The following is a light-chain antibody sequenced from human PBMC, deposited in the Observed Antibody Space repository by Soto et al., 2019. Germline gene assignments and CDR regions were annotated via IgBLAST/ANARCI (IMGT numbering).Light chain of an antibody. CDR2: GAS. J-gene: IGKJ4*01. V-gene: IGKV1-39*01. Sequence: DIHLTQSPSSLSAAVGDRVTITCRASQAILTYLNWFQQKAGKAPEVLIYGASSLRSGVPSRFTGSGSATDFTLTITSLQPEDAGTYFCQQTFSPAVTFGGGTKVEIK. CDR3: QQTFSPAVT. CDR1: QAILTY.